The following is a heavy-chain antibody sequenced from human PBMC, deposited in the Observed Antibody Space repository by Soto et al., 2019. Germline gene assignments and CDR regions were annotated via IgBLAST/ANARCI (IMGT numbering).Heavy chain of an antibody. CDR1: GGSISSGGNS. J-gene: IGHJ4*02. CDR2: MYHSGST. D-gene: IGHD6-13*01. V-gene: IGHV4-30-2*02. CDR3: ARSPEWYSSSFFDY. Sequence: SETLSLTCAVSGGSISSGGNSWSWIRQPPGKGLEWIGYMYHSGSTYYNPSLKSRVTISIDRSKNQFSLKLSSVTAADTAVYYCARSPEWYSSSFFDYWGQGTLVTVSS.